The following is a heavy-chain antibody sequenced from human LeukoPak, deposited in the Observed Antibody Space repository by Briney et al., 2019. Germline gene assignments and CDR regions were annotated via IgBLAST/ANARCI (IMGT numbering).Heavy chain of an antibody. CDR3: WYYYDSSNAVVNAFDI. V-gene: IGHV1-2*02. CDR2: INPNSGGT. J-gene: IGHJ3*02. CDR1: GYTFTAYN. D-gene: IGHD3-22*01. Sequence: ASVKVSCKASGYTFTAYNIHWVRQAPGQGLEWMAWINPNSGGTNSAQKFQGRVTMTRDTSINTAYMELSRLRSDDTAVYYCWYYYDSSNAVVNAFDIWGQGTMVTVSS.